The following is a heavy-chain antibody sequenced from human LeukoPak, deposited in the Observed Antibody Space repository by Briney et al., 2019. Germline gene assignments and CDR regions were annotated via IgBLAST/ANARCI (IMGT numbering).Heavy chain of an antibody. V-gene: IGHV4-59*01. CDR3: ARDRPAHYYGSGSYLFDY. CDR1: GGSISGSY. CDR2: IYYSGST. J-gene: IGHJ4*02. Sequence: SETLSLTCTVSGGSISGSYWSWIRQPPGKGLEWIGYIYYSGSTNYNPSLKSRVTISVDTSKNQFSLKLSSVTAADTAVYYCARDRPAHYYGSGSYLFDYWGQGTLVTVSS. D-gene: IGHD3-10*01.